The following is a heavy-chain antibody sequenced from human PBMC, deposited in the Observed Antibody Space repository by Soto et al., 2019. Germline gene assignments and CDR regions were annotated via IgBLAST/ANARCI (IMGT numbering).Heavy chain of an antibody. CDR1: GFTFDDYA. J-gene: IGHJ3*02. V-gene: IGHV3-9*01. D-gene: IGHD3-10*01. Sequence: ALRLSCAASGFTFDDYAMHWVRQAPGKGLEWVSGISWNSGSMGYADSVKGRFTISRDNAKNSLYLQMNSLRAEDTALYYCAKDKGSGSYGVLNAFDIWGQGTMVTVSS. CDR3: AKDKGSGSYGVLNAFDI. CDR2: ISWNSGSM.